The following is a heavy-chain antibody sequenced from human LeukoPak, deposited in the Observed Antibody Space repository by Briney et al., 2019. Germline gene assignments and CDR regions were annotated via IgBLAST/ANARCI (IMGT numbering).Heavy chain of an antibody. Sequence: GGSLRLSCAASGFTFSSYAMSWVRQAPGKGLEWVSAISGSGGSTYYADSVKGRFTISRDNSKNTLYLQMNSLRAEDTAVYYCAKVVSRITIFGYCFDYWGQGTLVTVSS. CDR2: ISGSGGST. CDR1: GFTFSSYA. V-gene: IGHV3-23*01. D-gene: IGHD3-3*01. J-gene: IGHJ4*02. CDR3: AKVVSRITIFGYCFDY.